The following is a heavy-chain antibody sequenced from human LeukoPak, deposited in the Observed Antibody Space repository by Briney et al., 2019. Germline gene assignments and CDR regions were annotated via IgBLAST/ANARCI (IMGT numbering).Heavy chain of an antibody. CDR2: INPNSGGT. V-gene: IGHV1-2*02. Sequence: ASVKVSCKASGYTFTGYYMHWVRQAPGQGLEWMGWINPNSGGTNYAQKFQGRVTMTRDTSIGTAYMELSRLRSDDTAVYYCARVGAAAGTYFDYWGQGTLVAVSS. CDR1: GYTFTGYY. CDR3: ARVGAAAGTYFDY. J-gene: IGHJ4*02. D-gene: IGHD6-13*01.